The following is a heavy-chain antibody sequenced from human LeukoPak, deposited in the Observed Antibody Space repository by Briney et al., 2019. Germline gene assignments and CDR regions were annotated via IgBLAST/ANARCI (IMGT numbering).Heavy chain of an antibody. Sequence: SETLSLTCTVSGGSISSSSYYWGWIRQPPGKGLEWIGSIYYSGSTYYNPSLKSRVTISVDTSKNQFSLKLSSVTAADTAVYYCASGGQVGATLTDCWGQGTLVTVSS. CDR3: ASGGQVGATLTDC. CDR1: GGSISSSSYY. V-gene: IGHV4-39*07. D-gene: IGHD1-26*01. J-gene: IGHJ4*02. CDR2: IYYSGST.